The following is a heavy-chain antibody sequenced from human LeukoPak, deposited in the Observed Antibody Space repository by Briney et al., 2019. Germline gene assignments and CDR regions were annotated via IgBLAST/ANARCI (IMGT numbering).Heavy chain of an antibody. CDR1: GYTFTSYG. V-gene: IGHV1-8*02. CDR3: ARSYDYTRLYDH. Sequence: ASVKVSCKASGYTFTSYGISWVRQATGQGLEWMGWINPNTGITVYAQKFHGRVTMTKNPAIATAYKELSSLRAEHTAVQYCARSYDYTRLYDHWGQGTRVCVSS. D-gene: IGHD4-11*01. J-gene: IGHJ4*02. CDR2: INPNTGIT.